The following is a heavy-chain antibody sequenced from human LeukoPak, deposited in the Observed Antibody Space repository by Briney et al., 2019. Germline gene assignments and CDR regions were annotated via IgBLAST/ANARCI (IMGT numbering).Heavy chain of an antibody. CDR3: AKGQHYYDSSELDY. Sequence: GGPLRLSCAASRFTFSSYAISWVRQAPGKGLEWVLSISADGGSTFYADFVKGRFTISRDNSKNTVYLQMNSLRAEDTALYYCAKGQHYYDSSELDYWGQGTLVTVSS. CDR1: RFTFSSYA. J-gene: IGHJ4*02. D-gene: IGHD3-22*01. CDR2: ISADGGST. V-gene: IGHV3-23*01.